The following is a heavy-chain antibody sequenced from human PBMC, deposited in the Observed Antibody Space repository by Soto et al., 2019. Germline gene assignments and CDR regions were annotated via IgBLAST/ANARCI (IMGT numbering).Heavy chain of an antibody. CDR2: YYSYGYT. Sequence: PSETLSLTFSVSGGSISSDAYYWSWIRQRPGQGLVWIGNYYSYGYTSYNPSLKRRVSISVHTSKNQVSLKVSSVTAADTALYFCASTYGDFPYWGQGTLVTVSS. CDR3: ASTYGDFPY. V-gene: IGHV4-31*03. CDR1: GGSISSDAYY. J-gene: IGHJ4*02. D-gene: IGHD4-17*01.